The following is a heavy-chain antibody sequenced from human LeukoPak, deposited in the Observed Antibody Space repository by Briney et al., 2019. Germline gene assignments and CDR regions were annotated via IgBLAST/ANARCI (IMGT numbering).Heavy chain of an antibody. CDR1: GITFSTYA. V-gene: IGHV3-23*01. D-gene: IGHD3-22*01. CDR3: ANYYDTRGHIVPY. Sequence: GGSLKLSCAASGITFSTYAMTWVRQAPGKGLECVLGIGDRGNTYYADSVNGRFTTSRDNSKNTLYLQMDSLRAEDTAIYYCANYYDTRGHIVPYWGQGTLVTVSS. CDR2: IGDRGNT. J-gene: IGHJ4*02.